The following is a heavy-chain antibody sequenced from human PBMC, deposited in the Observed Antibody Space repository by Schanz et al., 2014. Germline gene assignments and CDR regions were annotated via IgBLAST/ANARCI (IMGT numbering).Heavy chain of an antibody. D-gene: IGHD6-13*01. J-gene: IGHJ4*02. CDR3: ARDGVDAAAGVND. CDR2: INPSGGST. CDR1: GYTFTSDS. V-gene: IGHV1-46*03. Sequence: QVQLVQSGAEVKKPGASVKVSCKASGYTFTSDSMHWVRQAPGQGLEWMGMINPSGGSTTYAQKFQGRVTMTRDTSTSTVNMELSSLRSEDTAVDYCARDGVDAAAGVNDWGQGTLVTVSS.